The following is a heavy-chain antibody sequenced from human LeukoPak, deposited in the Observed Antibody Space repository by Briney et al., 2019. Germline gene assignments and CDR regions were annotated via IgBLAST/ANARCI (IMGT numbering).Heavy chain of an antibody. CDR2: IYHDGST. J-gene: IGHJ4*02. Sequence: SETLSLTCAVSGGSISSNNWWIWVRQSPEKGLEWIGEIYHDGSTNYNPSLKSRVTISMDKSKNQLSLKLNFVTAADTAVYYCARVPPGDCSSTSCLPNFDYWGQGTLVTVSS. V-gene: IGHV4-4*02. D-gene: IGHD2-2*01. CDR3: ARVPPGDCSSTSCLPNFDY. CDR1: GGSISSNNW.